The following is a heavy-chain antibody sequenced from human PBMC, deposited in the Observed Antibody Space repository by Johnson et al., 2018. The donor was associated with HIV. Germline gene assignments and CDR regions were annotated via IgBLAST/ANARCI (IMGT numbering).Heavy chain of an antibody. J-gene: IGHJ3*02. V-gene: IGHV3-64*01. CDR2: ISSNGGST. Sequence: VQLVESGGGLVKPGGSLRLSCAASGLTFRNAWMSWVRQAPGRGLEYVAAISSNGGSTYYGNSVKGRFTISRDNSKNTLYLQMNSLRAEDTAVYYCAREQELIGERAFDIWGQGTVVTVSS. CDR1: GLTFRNAW. CDR3: AREQELIGERAFDI. D-gene: IGHD6-13*01.